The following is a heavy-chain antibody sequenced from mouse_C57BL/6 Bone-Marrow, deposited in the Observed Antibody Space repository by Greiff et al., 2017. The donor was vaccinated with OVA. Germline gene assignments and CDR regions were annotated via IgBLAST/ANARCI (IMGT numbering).Heavy chain of an antibody. Sequence: VQLQQSGPELVKPGASVKISCKASGYSFTGYYMNWVKQSPEKSLEWIGEINPSTGGTTYNQKFKAKATLTVDKSSSTAYMQLKSLTSEDSAVYYCAGGLYYLDYWGQGTTLTVSS. CDR3: AGGLYYLDY. CDR2: INPSTGGT. D-gene: IGHD1-1*02. J-gene: IGHJ2*01. V-gene: IGHV1-42*01. CDR1: GYSFTGYY.